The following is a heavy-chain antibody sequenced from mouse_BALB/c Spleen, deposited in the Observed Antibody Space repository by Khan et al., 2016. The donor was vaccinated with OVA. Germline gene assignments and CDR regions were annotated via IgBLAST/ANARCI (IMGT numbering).Heavy chain of an antibody. V-gene: IGHV9-3-1*01. CDR1: GYTFTNYG. CDR3: ARVGYNGTMDY. CDR2: TNTYTGEP. J-gene: IGHJ4*01. D-gene: IGHD2-14*01. Sequence: QIQLVQSGPDLKKPGETVKISCKASGYTFTNYGMNWVKQVPGKGLKWMGWTNTYTGEPTYADDFKGRFAFSLETSASTAYLQINNLKNEDTATYCCARVGYNGTMDYWGQGTSGTVSA.